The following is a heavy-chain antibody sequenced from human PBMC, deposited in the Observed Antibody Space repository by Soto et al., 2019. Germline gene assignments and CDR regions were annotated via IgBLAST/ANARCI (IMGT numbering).Heavy chain of an antibody. Sequence: SVKVSCKTSGFTITRSAVQWVRQARGQRLEWIGWIVVGSGNTNYAQKFQERVTITRDMSTSTAYMELSSLRSEDTAVYYCAAEPISGSYYPFDYWGQGTLVTVSS. D-gene: IGHD1-26*01. CDR2: IVVGSGNT. CDR3: AAEPISGSYYPFDY. CDR1: GFTITRSA. V-gene: IGHV1-58*01. J-gene: IGHJ4*02.